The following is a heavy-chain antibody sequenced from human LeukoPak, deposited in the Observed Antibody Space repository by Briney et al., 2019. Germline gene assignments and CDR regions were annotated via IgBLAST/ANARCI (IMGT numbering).Heavy chain of an antibody. D-gene: IGHD4-23*01. Sequence: GGSLRLSCGASGFLLTAYAMSWVRQAPGKGLEWVSTISANGGTTYYADSVKGRFTISRDNSKKTIYLQMSSLRVEDTAVYYCAKRQGSTVEGNWCVDYWGRGSLVTVSS. CDR3: AKRQGSTVEGNWCVDY. CDR1: GFLLTAYA. CDR2: ISANGGTT. J-gene: IGHJ2*01. V-gene: IGHV3-23*01.